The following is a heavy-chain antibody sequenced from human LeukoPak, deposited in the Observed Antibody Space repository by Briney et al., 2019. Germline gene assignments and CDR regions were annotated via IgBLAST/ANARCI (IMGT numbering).Heavy chain of an antibody. CDR2: IDYTGST. CDR3: ARPRDSGLYGDFDY. J-gene: IGHJ4*02. Sequence: SETLSRTCTVSGGSISSSSYYWGWIRQPPGKGLEWIGSIDYTGSTYYNPSLKSRVTISVDTSKNQFSLKLSSVTAADTAVYYCARPRDSGLYGDFDYWGQGTLVTVSS. V-gene: IGHV4-39*01. CDR1: GGSISSSSYY. D-gene: IGHD4-17*01.